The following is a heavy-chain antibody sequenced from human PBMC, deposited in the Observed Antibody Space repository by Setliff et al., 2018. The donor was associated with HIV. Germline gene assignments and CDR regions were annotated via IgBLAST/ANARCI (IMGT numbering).Heavy chain of an antibody. D-gene: IGHD1-1*01. CDR2: IYYTGFA. V-gene: IGHV4-39*02. CDR1: GDSISSGSYF. J-gene: IGHJ4*02. CDR3: TREGRGDPAMATTRIDY. Sequence: ETLSLTCSVSGDSISSGSYFWGWVRQTPGKGLEWIGNIYYTGFAYYNPSLKSRVTISLDTSKTHFFLNLTSVTDADTAVYFCTREGRGDPAMATTRIDYWGQGKLVTVSS.